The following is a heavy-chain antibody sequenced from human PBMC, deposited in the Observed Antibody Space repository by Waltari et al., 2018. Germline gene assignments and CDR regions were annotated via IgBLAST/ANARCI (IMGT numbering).Heavy chain of an antibody. V-gene: IGHV4-39*07. CDR1: GGSISSRSYY. CDR2: IYYSGST. J-gene: IGHJ4*02. Sequence: QLQLQESGPGLVKPSETLSLPCTVSGGSISSRSYYWGWIRQPPGKGLEWIGSIYYSGSTYYNPSLKSRVTISVDTSKNQFSLKLSSVTAADTAVYYCARDRGVGDYDYWGQGTLVTVSS. D-gene: IGHD3-10*01. CDR3: ARDRGVGDYDY.